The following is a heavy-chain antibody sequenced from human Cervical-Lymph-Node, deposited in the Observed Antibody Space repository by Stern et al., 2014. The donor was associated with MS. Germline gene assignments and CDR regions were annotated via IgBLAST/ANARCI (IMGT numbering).Heavy chain of an antibody. V-gene: IGHV1-8*01. CDR3: SRGLRDGGPGRF. Sequence: VQLVESGAEVKKPGASVKVSCKASGDTFNNYDINWVRQAPGQGLEWMAWMNPKSGAPDYARKFQGRGTATTDASVSKAHLELSSLGSEDTAVYYCSRGLRDGGPGRFWGQGTMVTVSS. J-gene: IGHJ3*01. CDR2: MNPKSGAP. CDR1: GDTFNNYD. D-gene: IGHD3-10*01.